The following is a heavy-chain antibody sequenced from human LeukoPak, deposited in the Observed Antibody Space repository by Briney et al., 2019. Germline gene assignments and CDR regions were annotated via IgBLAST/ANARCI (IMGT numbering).Heavy chain of an antibody. CDR1: GGSISSRNYY. J-gene: IGHJ4*02. V-gene: IGHV4-39*01. CDR3: ARHSPNYDILTGYGAYYFDY. Sequence: SETLSLTCTVSGGSISSRNYYWGWIRQPPGRGLEWIGSIYYSGSTYYNPSLKSRVTISVDTSKNQFSLKLSSVTAADTAVYYCARHSPNYDILTGYGAYYFDYWGQGTLVTVSS. D-gene: IGHD3-9*01. CDR2: IYYSGST.